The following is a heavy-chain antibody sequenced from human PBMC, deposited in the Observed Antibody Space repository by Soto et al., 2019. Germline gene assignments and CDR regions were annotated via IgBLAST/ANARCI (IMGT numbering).Heavy chain of an antibody. CDR3: ATGLGIAEAGNDY. V-gene: IGHV1-24*01. CDR2: FDPEDGET. J-gene: IGHJ4*02. CDR1: GYTLTELS. D-gene: IGHD6-13*01. Sequence: ASVKVSCKVSGYTLTELSIHWVRQAPGKGLEWMGGFDPEDGETIYAQKFQGRVTLTEDTSTDTAYMELSSLRSDYTAVYYSATGLGIAEAGNDYWGQGTLVVVSS.